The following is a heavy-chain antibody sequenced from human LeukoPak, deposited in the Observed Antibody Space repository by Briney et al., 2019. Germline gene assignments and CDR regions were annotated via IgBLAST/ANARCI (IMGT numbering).Heavy chain of an antibody. V-gene: IGHV3-33*08. CDR3: AREEYNWNPGYFDY. CDR2: IWYDGSNK. Sequence: GGSLRLSCAASGFILSSYSMNWVRQAPGKGLEWVAVIWYDGSNKYYADSVKGRFTISRDNSKNTLYLQMNSLRAEDTAVYYCAREEYNWNPGYFDYWGQGTLVTVSS. J-gene: IGHJ4*02. D-gene: IGHD1-20*01. CDR1: GFILSSYS.